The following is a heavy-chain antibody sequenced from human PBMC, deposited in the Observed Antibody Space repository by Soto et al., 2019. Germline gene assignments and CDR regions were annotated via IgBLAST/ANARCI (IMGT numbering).Heavy chain of an antibody. V-gene: IGHV3-48*02. J-gene: IGHJ6*02. D-gene: IGHD6-6*01. CDR2: ISSSSNTI. CDR3: ARMDSNSFRFANYYYGMAV. CDR1: GFTFSSYS. Sequence: EVQLVESGGGLVQPGGSLRLSCAASGFTFSSYSMNWVRQGPGKGLEWVSYISSSSNTIYYADSVKGRFSISRDNAKSSLYLQMNSLRYEDTAVYYCARMDSNSFRFANYYYGMAVWGQGTTVTVSS.